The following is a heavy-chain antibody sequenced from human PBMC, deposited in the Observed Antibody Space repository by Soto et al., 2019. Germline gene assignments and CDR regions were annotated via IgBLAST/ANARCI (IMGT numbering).Heavy chain of an antibody. J-gene: IGHJ4*02. V-gene: IGHV5-51*01. CDR2: IYPADSDT. D-gene: IGHD6-13*01. CDR1: GYRSTSHW. CDR3: ARQSSSWPDYFDY. Sequence: GESLKISCKASGYRSTSHWIGWVRQMPGKGLEWMGIIYPADSDTRYSPSFQGQVTISADKSFSTAYLQWSSLKASDTAMYYCARQSSSWPDYFDYWGQGTLVTVSS.